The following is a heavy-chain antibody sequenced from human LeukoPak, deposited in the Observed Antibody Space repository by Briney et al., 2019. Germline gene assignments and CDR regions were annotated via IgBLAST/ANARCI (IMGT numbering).Heavy chain of an antibody. Sequence: GGSLRLSCVASGFTFSGHWMHWVRQVPGKGLLAVSRITPDGRATAYADSVKGRFTISRDNAKNTLYLEMNSLTAEDTALYYCTRSGYYNGYDYCGQGTLVTVSS. D-gene: IGHD2/OR15-2a*01. CDR1: GFTFSGHW. V-gene: IGHV3-74*03. J-gene: IGHJ4*02. CDR3: TRSGYYNGYDY. CDR2: ITPDGRAT.